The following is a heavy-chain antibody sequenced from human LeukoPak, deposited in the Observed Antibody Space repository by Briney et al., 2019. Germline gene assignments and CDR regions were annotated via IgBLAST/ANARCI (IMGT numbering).Heavy chain of an antibody. V-gene: IGHV4-59*01. D-gene: IGHD1-26*01. CDR3: ASLLGSARGSYLFDF. Sequence: SETLSLTCTVSGGSISSYYWSWIRQPPGKGLEWIGYISYTGSTNYNPPLKSPVAMSLATSKNQFSLKLNSVTAADTAVYYCASLLGSARGSYLFDFWGQGTQVTVSS. CDR2: ISYTGST. CDR1: GGSISSYY. J-gene: IGHJ4*02.